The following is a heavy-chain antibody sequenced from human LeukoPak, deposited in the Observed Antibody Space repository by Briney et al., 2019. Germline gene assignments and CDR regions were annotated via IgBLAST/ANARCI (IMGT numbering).Heavy chain of an antibody. Sequence: GGSLRLSCAASGFSFGSYWMHWVRQAPGKGLVWVSRMDSDGSSTSYADSVKGRFTISRDNAKNTLYLQMNSLRAEDTAVYYCARDEWWQFIAVAITSYFDCWGQGTLVTVSS. D-gene: IGHD6-19*01. CDR3: ARDEWWQFIAVAITSYFDC. CDR1: GFSFGSYW. CDR2: MDSDGSST. J-gene: IGHJ4*02. V-gene: IGHV3-74*01.